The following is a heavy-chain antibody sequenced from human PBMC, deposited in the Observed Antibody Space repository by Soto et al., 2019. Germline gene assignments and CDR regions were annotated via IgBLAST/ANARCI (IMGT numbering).Heavy chain of an antibody. J-gene: IGHJ5*02. V-gene: IGHV4-31*03. CDR1: DGSISSGGYY. Sequence: TLSLTCTVSDGSISSGGYYWSWIRQHPGKGLEWIGYIYYSGSTYYNPSLKSRLTISVDTSKNQFSLKLSSVTAADTAVYYCARDIGGVTDNWFDPWGQGTLVTVSS. CDR2: IYYSGST. CDR3: ARDIGGVTDNWFDP. D-gene: IGHD3-16*01.